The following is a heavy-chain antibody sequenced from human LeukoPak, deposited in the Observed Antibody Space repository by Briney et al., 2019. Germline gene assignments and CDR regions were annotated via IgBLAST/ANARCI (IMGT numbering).Heavy chain of an antibody. Sequence: SETLSLTCTVSGGSVSSGSYYWSWIRQPPGKGLEWIGEINHSGSTNYNPSLKSRVTISVDTSKNQFSLKLSSVTAADTAVYYCARGPRLVGATKFDYWGQGTLVTVSS. J-gene: IGHJ4*02. CDR1: GGSVSSGSYY. V-gene: IGHV4-39*07. CDR3: ARGPRLVGATKFDY. CDR2: INHSGST. D-gene: IGHD1-26*01.